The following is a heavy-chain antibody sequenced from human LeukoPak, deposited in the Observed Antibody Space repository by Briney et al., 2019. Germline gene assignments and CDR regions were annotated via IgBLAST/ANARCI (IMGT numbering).Heavy chain of an antibody. CDR3: ARGMGGYSYVWAFDY. CDR2: IYYSGST. Sequence: PSETLPLTCTVSGGSISSYYWSWIRQPPGKGLEWIGYIYYSGSTNYNPSLKSRVTISVDTSKNQFSLKLSSVTAADTAVYYCARGMGGYSYVWAFDYWGQGTLVTVSP. D-gene: IGHD5-18*01. V-gene: IGHV4-59*01. CDR1: GGSISSYY. J-gene: IGHJ4*02.